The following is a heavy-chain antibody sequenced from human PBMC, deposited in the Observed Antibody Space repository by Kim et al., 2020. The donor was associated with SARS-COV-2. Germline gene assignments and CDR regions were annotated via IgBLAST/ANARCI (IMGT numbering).Heavy chain of an antibody. J-gene: IGHJ3*02. V-gene: IGHV5-51*01. CDR2: IYPGDSDT. CDR1: GYSFSYYW. CDR3: ARPYHSGRQPDALDI. D-gene: IGHD5-12*01. Sequence: GESLKISCKGSGYSFSYYWIAWVRQMPGKGLEWMAMIYPGDSDTRYSPSCRGQVTMSVDKSTSTAYLQWSNLKASDTAMYYCARPYHSGRQPDALDIWGQGTMVTVSS.